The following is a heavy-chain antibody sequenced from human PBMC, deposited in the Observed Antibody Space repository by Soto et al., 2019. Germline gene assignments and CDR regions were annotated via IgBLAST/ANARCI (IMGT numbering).Heavy chain of an antibody. D-gene: IGHD3-22*01. CDR2: IDPSDSQT. J-gene: IGHJ4*02. CDR1: GYSFAGYW. Sequence: GESLKISCKGSGYSFAGYWITCVRQKPGKGLEWMGRIDPSDSQTYYSPSFRGHVTISVTKSITTVFLQWSSLRASDTAMYYCARKIYDSDTGPNFQYYFDSWGQGTPVTVSS. V-gene: IGHV5-10-1*01. CDR3: ARKIYDSDTGPNFQYYFDS.